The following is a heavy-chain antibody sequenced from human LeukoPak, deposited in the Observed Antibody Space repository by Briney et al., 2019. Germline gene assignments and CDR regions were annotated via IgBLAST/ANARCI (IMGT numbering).Heavy chain of an antibody. CDR3: ARDLRYCSSTSCHDNWFDP. Sequence: GASVKVSCKASGYTFTGYYMHWVRQAPGQGLEWMGWINPNSGGTNYAQKFQGGVTMTRDTSISTAYMELSRLRSDDTAVYYCARDLRYCSSTSCHDNWFDPWGQGTLVTVSS. D-gene: IGHD2-2*01. J-gene: IGHJ5*02. CDR1: GYTFTGYY. V-gene: IGHV1-2*02. CDR2: INPNSGGT.